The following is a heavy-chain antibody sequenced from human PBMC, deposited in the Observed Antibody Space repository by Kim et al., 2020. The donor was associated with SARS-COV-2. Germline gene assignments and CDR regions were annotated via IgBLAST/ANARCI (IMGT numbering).Heavy chain of an antibody. CDR3: VKEGRRLGSGSYLGEFH. V-gene: IGHV3-23*01. D-gene: IGHD3-10*01. J-gene: IGHJ1*01. Sequence: GGSLRLSCVASGFTFSTYAISWVRQSPGKGLEWVSGISGAGANTYYADSVKGRFTVSRDNSNNVAYLQMNNLRVEDTATYFCVKEGRRLGSGSYLGEFHWGQGTLVTVSS. CDR1: GFTFSTYA. CDR2: ISGAGANT.